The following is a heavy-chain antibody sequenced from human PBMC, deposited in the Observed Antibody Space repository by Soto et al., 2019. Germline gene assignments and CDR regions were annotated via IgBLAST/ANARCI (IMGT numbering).Heavy chain of an antibody. CDR2: INHSGST. V-gene: IGHV4-34*01. CDR3: ARGRKGITIFGVATPPYSYYYGMDV. J-gene: IGHJ6*02. Sequence: SETLSLTCAVYGGSFSGYYWSWIRQPPGKGLEWIGEINHSGSTNYNPSLKSRVTISVDTSKNQFSLKLSSVTAADTAVYYCARGRKGITIFGVATPPYSYYYGMDVWGQGTTVTVSS. CDR1: GGSFSGYY. D-gene: IGHD3-3*01.